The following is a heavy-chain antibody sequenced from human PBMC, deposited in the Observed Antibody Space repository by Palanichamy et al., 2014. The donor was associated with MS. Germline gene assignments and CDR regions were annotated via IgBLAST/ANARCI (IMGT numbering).Heavy chain of an antibody. CDR1: GYTFTGYY. CDR2: INPDSGDT. Sequence: QVQLVQSGAEVRKPGASVKVSCKTSGYTFTGYYIHWVRQAPGQGLEWMGRINPDSGDTNYPQKFQGRVTLTRDTSNRTAYMELSRLTSDDTAVYFCARVVTVLKYWGQGTLVTVSS. D-gene: IGHD2-21*02. J-gene: IGHJ4*02. CDR3: ARVVTVLKY. V-gene: IGHV1-2*06.